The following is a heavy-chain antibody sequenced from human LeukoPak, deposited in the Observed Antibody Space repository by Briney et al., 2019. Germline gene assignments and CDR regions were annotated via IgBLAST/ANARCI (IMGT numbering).Heavy chain of an antibody. CDR2: IYYSGST. J-gene: IGHJ4*02. D-gene: IGHD5-24*01. CDR3: ARNGGYNPGAIRVPKGNFDY. Sequence: PSETLSLTCTVSGGSISSSSYYWGWIRQPPGKGLEWIGSIYYSGSTYYNPSLKSRVTISVDTSKNQFSLKLSSVTAADTAVYYCARNGGYNPGAIRVPKGNFDYWGQGTLVTVSS. CDR1: GGSISSSSYY. V-gene: IGHV4-39*01.